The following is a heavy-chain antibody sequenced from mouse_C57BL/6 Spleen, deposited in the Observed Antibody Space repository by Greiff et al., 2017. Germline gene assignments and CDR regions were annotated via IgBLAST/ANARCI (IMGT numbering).Heavy chain of an antibody. Sequence: QVHVKQSGAELVRPGASVTLSCTASGFTFTDYEMHWVKQTPVHGLEWIGAIDPATGGTAYTQKFQGKAILTADKSSSTAYMELRSLTSEDSAVYYCTRDTTVVTFDYWGQGTTLTVSS. CDR1: GFTFTDYE. CDR2: IDPATGGT. V-gene: IGHV1-15*01. CDR3: TRDTTVVTFDY. D-gene: IGHD1-1*01. J-gene: IGHJ2*01.